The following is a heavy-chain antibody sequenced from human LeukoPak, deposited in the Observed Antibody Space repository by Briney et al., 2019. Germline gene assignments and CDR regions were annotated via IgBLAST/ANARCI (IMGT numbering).Heavy chain of an antibody. Sequence: GESLKISCKGSGYNFTNSWIAWVRQMPGKGLEWMGIIYAGDSDTTYSPSFPGQVTISADKSISTAYLQWSSLKASDTAMYYCARRPVGFGQYYFDYWGQGTLVT. CDR1: GYNFTNSW. J-gene: IGHJ4*02. CDR3: ARRPVGFGQYYFDY. CDR2: IYAGDSDT. D-gene: IGHD3/OR15-3a*01. V-gene: IGHV5-51*01.